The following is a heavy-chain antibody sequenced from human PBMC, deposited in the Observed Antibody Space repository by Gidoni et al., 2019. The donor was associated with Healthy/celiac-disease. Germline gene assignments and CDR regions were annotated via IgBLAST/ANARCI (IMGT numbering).Heavy chain of an antibody. CDR1: GFTFSSYA. Sequence: EVQLLESGGGLVQPGGSLRLSCAASGFTFSSYAMSWVRQAPGKGLEWVSAISGSGGSTYYADSVKGRFTISRDNSKNTLYLQMNSLRAEDTAVYYCAKAGPEGYSYGRRYYYYGMDVWGQGTTVTVSS. CDR3: AKAGPEGYSYGRRYYYYGMDV. V-gene: IGHV3-23*01. CDR2: ISGSGGST. D-gene: IGHD5-18*01. J-gene: IGHJ6*02.